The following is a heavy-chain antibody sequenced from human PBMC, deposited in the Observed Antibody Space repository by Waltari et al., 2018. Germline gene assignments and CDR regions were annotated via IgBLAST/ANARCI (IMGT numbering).Heavy chain of an antibody. Sequence: KKPGSSVKVSCKASGGTFSSYAISWVRQAPGQGLEWMGGIIPIFGTANYAQKFQGRVTITADESTSTAYMELSSLRSEDSAVYYGAREHYDILTGYYSGGGVDYYYYMDVWGKGTTVTVSS. D-gene: IGHD3-9*01. V-gene: IGHV1-69*01. CDR1: GGTFSSYA. CDR3: AREHYDILTGYYSGGGVDYYYYMDV. CDR2: IIPIFGTA. J-gene: IGHJ6*03.